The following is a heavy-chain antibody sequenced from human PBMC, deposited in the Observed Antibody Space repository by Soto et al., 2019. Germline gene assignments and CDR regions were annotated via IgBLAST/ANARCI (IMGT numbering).Heavy chain of an antibody. J-gene: IGHJ5*02. CDR3: AGRRGSPELNFDP. CDR1: GYSFTSSW. Sequence: GESLKISCKGSGYSFTSSWITWVRQMPGKGLEWMGRIDPSDSYINQSPSFQGHVTISTDKSISTVYLQWSSLAVSDTAMYYRAGRRGSPELNFDPWGQETLVTVSS. D-gene: IGHD3-3*01. CDR2: IDPSDSYI. V-gene: IGHV5-10-1*01.